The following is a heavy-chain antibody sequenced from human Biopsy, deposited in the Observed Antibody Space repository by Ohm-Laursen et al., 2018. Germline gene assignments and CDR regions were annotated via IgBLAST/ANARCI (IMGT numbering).Heavy chain of an antibody. CDR1: GFTFSVYA. D-gene: IGHD1-26*01. V-gene: IGHV3-33*01. CDR2: IWYDGSSE. CDR3: ARDPIVGSKADGMDV. J-gene: IGHJ6*02. Sequence: SLRLSCSASGFTFSVYAMHWVRQAPGRGLEWVAIIWYDGSSEYYADSVKGRFTISRDNSKNTVYLQMNSLRVEDTAVYYCARDPIVGSKADGMDVWGQGTTVTVSS.